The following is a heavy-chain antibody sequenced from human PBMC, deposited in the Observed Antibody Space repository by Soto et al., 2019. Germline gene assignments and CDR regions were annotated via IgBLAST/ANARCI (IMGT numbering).Heavy chain of an antibody. J-gene: IGHJ4*02. D-gene: IGHD5-12*01. CDR2: INWNGDIV. CDR1: GFTFDDYA. Sequence: GGSLRLSCAVSGFTFDDYAMSWVRQAPGKGLEWVSGINWNGDIVGYADSVTGRFTISKDNAKNSLYLQMNSLRAEDTALYHCARVKGGYDLGNYFDYWGQGTLVTVSS. V-gene: IGHV3-20*01. CDR3: ARVKGGYDLGNYFDY.